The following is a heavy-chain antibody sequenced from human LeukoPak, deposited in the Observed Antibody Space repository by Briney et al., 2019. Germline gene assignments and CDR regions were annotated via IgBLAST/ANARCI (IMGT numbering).Heavy chain of an antibody. CDR1: GYTLTELS. J-gene: IGHJ4*02. D-gene: IGHD6-19*01. V-gene: IGHV1-24*01. CDR3: ATIGYSSGWYDY. Sequence: ASVKVSCKVSGYTLTELSMHWVRQAPGKGLEWMGGFDPEDGEAIYAQKFQGRVTMTEDTSTDTAYMELSSLRSEDTAVYYCATIGYSSGWYDYWGQGTLVTVSS. CDR2: FDPEDGEA.